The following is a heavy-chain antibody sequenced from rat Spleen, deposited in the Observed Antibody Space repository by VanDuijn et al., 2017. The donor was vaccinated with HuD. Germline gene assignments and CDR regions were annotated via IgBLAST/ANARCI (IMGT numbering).Heavy chain of an antibody. D-gene: IGHD1-10*01. CDR3: ARHPIYNNYGGWYFDF. Sequence: EVQLVESGGGLLQPGRSLKLSCAASGLSFSNYDMAWVRQAPTKGLEWVAYISTGGDNTYYRDSVKGRFTNSRDNAKNTQYLQMDSLRSEDTATYYCARHPIYNNYGGWYFDFWGPGTMVTVSS. CDR1: GLSFSNYD. CDR2: ISTGGDNT. J-gene: IGHJ1*01. V-gene: IGHV5S13*01.